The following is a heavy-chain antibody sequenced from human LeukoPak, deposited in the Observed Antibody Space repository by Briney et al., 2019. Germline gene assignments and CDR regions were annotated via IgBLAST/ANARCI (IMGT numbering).Heavy chain of an antibody. Sequence: PGGSLRLSCAASGFTFSSYGMSWVRQAPGKGLEWVSAISGSGGSTDYAAPVKGRFTISRDDSKNTLYLQMNSLKTEDTAVYYCTTDYYDYVWGSYRPDYWGQGTLVTVSS. J-gene: IGHJ4*02. CDR3: TTDYYDYVWGSYRPDY. D-gene: IGHD3-16*02. V-gene: IGHV3-23*01. CDR2: ISGSGGST. CDR1: GFTFSSYG.